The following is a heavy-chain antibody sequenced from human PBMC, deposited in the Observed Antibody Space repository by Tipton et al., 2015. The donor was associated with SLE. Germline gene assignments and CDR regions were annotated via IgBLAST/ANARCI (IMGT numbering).Heavy chain of an antibody. V-gene: IGHV4-59*01. CDR3: ARGSTVTTFYYYYYMDV. Sequence: TLSLTCTVSGGSISSYYWSWIRQPPGKGLGWIGYIYYSGSTNYNPSLKSRVTISVDTSKNQFSLKLSSVTAADTAVYYCARGSTVTTFYYYYYMDVWGKGTTVTVSS. CDR2: IYYSGST. J-gene: IGHJ6*03. D-gene: IGHD4-11*01. CDR1: GGSISSYY.